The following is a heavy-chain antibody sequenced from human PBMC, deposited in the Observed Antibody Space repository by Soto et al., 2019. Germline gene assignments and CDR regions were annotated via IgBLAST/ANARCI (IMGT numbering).Heavy chain of an antibody. CDR2: IIPISGTT. Sequence: QVQLVQSGAEVKKPGSSVKVSCKASGGSFSSYSFTWVRQAPGQGLEWMGGIIPISGTTNYAQKFQGRVTIIADKSTSTAYMELISLRSEDTAVYYCASILSLGGYTYCKGGFDNGGQGTLVTVSS. CDR1: GGSFSSYS. D-gene: IGHD5-18*01. V-gene: IGHV1-69*06. CDR3: ASILSLGGYTYCKGGFDN. J-gene: IGHJ4*02.